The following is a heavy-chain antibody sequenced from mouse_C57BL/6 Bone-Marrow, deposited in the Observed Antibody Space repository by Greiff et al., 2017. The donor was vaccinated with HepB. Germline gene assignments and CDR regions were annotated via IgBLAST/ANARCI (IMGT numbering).Heavy chain of an antibody. CDR1: GFTFRHFG. CDR3: GRGDY. J-gene: IGHJ2*01. Sequence: EVKLVESGGGLVQPGGSRKLSCAAPGFTFRHFGMHWVRQAPEKGLEWVAFISNGGNTLYYADTLKGRFTISRDNPRNTLFLQMTSLRSEDTAIYYCGRGDYWGQGTPLTVSS. V-gene: IGHV5-17*02. CDR2: ISNGGNTL.